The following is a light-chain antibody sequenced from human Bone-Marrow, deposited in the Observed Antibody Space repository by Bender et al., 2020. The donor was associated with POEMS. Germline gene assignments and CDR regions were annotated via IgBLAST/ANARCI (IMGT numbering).Light chain of an antibody. CDR2: EHV. V-gene: IGLV6-57*02. Sequence: NLKLTQPHSVSESPGKTVTISCTGSGGSIATNYVQWHQQRPGSAPTTLIYEHVLRPSGVPDRFSGSIDPSSNSASLSISPLKTEDEADYYCQSYDSTNQDWVFGGGTKLTVL. CDR3: QSYDSTNQDWV. CDR1: GGSIATNY. J-gene: IGLJ3*02.